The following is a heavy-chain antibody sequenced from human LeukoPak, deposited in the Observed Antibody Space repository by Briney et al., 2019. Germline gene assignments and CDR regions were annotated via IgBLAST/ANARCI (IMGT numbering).Heavy chain of an antibody. J-gene: IGHJ4*02. V-gene: IGHV3-23*01. D-gene: IGHD3-16*01. CDR1: GFTFSSYG. CDR3: AKGKGGPPYYFDY. CDR2: ISGSGGST. Sequence: GGTLRLSCAASGFTFSSYGMSWVRQAPGKGLEWVSAISGSGGSTYYADSVKGRFTISRDNSKNTLYLQMNSLRAEDTAVYYCAKGKGGPPYYFDYWGQGTLVTVSS.